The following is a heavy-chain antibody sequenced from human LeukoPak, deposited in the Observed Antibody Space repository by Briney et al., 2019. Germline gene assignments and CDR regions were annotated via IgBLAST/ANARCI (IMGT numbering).Heavy chain of an antibody. CDR2: ISGSGGST. D-gene: IGHD2-15*01. V-gene: IGHV3-23*01. CDR1: GFTFSSYA. CDR3: AMWGVVVVVAATHY. J-gene: IGHJ4*02. Sequence: GGSLRLSCAASGFTFSSYAMSWVRQAPGKGLEWVSAISGSGGSTYYADSVKGRFTISRDNSKNTLYLQMNSLRAEDTAVYYSAMWGVVVVVAATHYWGQGTLVTVSS.